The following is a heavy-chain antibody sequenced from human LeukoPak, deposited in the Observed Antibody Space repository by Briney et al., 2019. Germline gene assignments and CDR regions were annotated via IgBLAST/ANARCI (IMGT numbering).Heavy chain of an antibody. J-gene: IGHJ6*03. CDR2: IIPIFGTA. V-gene: IGHV1-69*05. CDR1: GYTFTGYY. D-gene: IGHD1-14*01. Sequence: SVKVSCKASGYTFTGYYMHWVRQAPGQGLEWMGGIIPIFGTANYAQKFQGRVTITTDESTSTAYMELSSLRSEDTAVYYCASRKLRIRRYYYMDVWGKGTTVTVSS. CDR3: ASRKLRIRRYYYMDV.